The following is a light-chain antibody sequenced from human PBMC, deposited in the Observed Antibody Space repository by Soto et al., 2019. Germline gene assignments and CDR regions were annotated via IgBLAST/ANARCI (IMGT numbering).Light chain of an antibody. J-gene: IGLJ1*01. V-gene: IGLV1-40*01. CDR3: KSYDSSLSGYV. CDR2: GNN. Sequence: QSVLTQPPSASGAPGQRVTISCTGSSANIWAAYNVAWNQQLPGTAPKLLIHGNNNQPSGVPARFSGSKTGTSASLAIAGNHAAEDRHYPCKSYDSSLSGYVVGTGTKVTVL. CDR1: SANIWAAYN.